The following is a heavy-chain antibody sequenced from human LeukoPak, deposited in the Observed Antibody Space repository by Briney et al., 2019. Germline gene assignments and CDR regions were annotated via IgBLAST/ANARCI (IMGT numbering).Heavy chain of an antibody. J-gene: IGHJ6*02. CDR3: ARDPGYYVTSHNYYYGMDV. CDR2: IIPIFGTA. CDR1: GGTFNSYA. V-gene: IGHV1-69*01. Sequence: GSSVKVSCKASGGTFNSYAITWVRQAPGQRLEWMGGIIPIFGTANYAQKFQGRVTITADGSTSTAYMELSSLRSEDTAVYYCARDPGYYVTSHNYYYGMDVWGQGTTVTVSS. D-gene: IGHD1-26*01.